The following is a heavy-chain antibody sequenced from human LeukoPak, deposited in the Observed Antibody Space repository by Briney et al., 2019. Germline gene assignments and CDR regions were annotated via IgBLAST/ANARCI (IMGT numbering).Heavy chain of an antibody. CDR1: GGSVSSSTNY. Sequence: SETLSLTCTVSGGSVSSSTNYWGWIRQPPGKGLEWIGTIYYSGSTYYNPSLKSRVSLSVDTSKNQFSLKLSSVTAADTAVYYCARLKGYYYGSGSSLEIDPWGQGTLVTVSS. D-gene: IGHD3-10*01. J-gene: IGHJ5*02. CDR2: IYYSGST. CDR3: ARLKGYYYGSGSSLEIDP. V-gene: IGHV4-39*07.